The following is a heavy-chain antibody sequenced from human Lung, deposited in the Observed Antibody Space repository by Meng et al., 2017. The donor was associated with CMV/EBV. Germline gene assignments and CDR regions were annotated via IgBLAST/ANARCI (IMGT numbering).Heavy chain of an antibody. Sequence: GXSLRLXCAASGFTVSTNFMSWVRQAPGKGLEWVSLMYSGGTTYYADSVKGRFTISRDDSKNTLYLQMNSLRAEDTAVYYCARNQPISDAFDIWGQGTMVTVSS. CDR1: GFTVSTNF. J-gene: IGHJ3*02. CDR2: MYSGGTT. D-gene: IGHD3-3*01. CDR3: ARNQPISDAFDI. V-gene: IGHV3-53*01.